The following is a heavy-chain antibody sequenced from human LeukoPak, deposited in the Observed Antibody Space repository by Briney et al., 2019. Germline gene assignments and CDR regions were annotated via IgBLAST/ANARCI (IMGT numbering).Heavy chain of an antibody. CDR2: ISAYNGNT. D-gene: IGHD2-2*01. Sequence: ASVKVSCKASGYTFTSYGISWVRQAPGQGLEWMGWISAYNGNTNYAQKLQGRVTMTTDTSTSTAYMELRSLRSDDTAVYYCARDRGEDIVVVPADPGDYMDVWGKGTTVTVSS. CDR1: GYTFTSYG. CDR3: ARDRGEDIVVVPADPGDYMDV. V-gene: IGHV1-18*01. J-gene: IGHJ6*03.